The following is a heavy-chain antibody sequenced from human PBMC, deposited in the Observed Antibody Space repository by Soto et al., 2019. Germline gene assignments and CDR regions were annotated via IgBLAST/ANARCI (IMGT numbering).Heavy chain of an antibody. D-gene: IGHD2-2*01. J-gene: IGHJ5*02. CDR1: GVSISSGDYY. V-gene: IGHV4-30-4*01. CDR2: MFYVGAT. CDR3: ARVVRFCRSPYCGGRDFFDP. Sequence: SQTQSLTCSVSGVSISSGDYYWSWIRQPPGKGLEWIGYMFYVGATYYNPSLKSRVTISVDTSKNQFSLKLSSVTAADTAVYHCARVVRFCRSPYCGGRDFFDPWGEGTWATVS.